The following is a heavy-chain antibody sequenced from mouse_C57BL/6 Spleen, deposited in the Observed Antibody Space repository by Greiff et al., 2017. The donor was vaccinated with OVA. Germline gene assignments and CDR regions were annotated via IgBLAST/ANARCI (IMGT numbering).Heavy chain of an antibody. CDR3: AREGEGYDYDGDYAMGY. D-gene: IGHD2-4*01. CDR1: GYAFSSYW. V-gene: IGHV1-80*01. J-gene: IGHJ4*01. CDR2: IYPGDGDT. Sequence: VKVVESGAELVKPGASVKISCKASGYAFSSYWMNWVKQRPGKGLEWIGQIYPGDGDTNYNGKFTGKATLTADKSSSTAYMQLSSLTSEDSAVYFCAREGEGYDYDGDYAMGYWGQGTSVTVSS.